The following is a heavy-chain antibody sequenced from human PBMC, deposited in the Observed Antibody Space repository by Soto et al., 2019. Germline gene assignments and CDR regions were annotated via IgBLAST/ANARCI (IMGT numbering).Heavy chain of an antibody. V-gene: IGHV3-15*07. CDR1: GFTFSNAW. Sequence: PGVSLRLSCAASGFTFSNAWMNWVRQAPGKGLEWVGRIKSKTDGGTTDYAAPVKGRFTISRDDSKNTLYLQMNSLKTEDTAVYYCTTDHEDTPSYGMDVWGQGTTVTVSS. J-gene: IGHJ6*02. CDR3: TTDHEDTPSYGMDV. CDR2: IKSKTDGGTT.